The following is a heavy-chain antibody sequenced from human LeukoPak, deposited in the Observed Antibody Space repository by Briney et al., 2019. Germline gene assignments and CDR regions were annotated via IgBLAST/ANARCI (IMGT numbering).Heavy chain of an antibody. CDR3: ARGGYYDSSGYCYDKYFDY. CDR1: GFTFSSYD. Sequence: GGSLRLSCAASGFTFSSYDVNWVRQAPGKGLEWISYTSKSGSAIYYADSVKGRFTISRDNAKNSLYLQMNSLRAEDTAVYYCARGGYYDSSGYCYDKYFDYWGQGTLVTVSS. J-gene: IGHJ4*02. CDR2: TSKSGSAI. D-gene: IGHD3-22*01. V-gene: IGHV3-48*03.